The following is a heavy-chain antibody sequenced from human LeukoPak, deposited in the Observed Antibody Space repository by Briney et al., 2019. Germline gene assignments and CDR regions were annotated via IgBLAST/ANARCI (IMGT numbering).Heavy chain of an antibody. D-gene: IGHD3-3*01. CDR3: ATLGDVLRLFPLISLDGMDV. J-gene: IGHJ6*02. CDR2: ISAYNGDT. V-gene: IGHV1-18*01. CDR1: GYTFTNYG. Sequence: ASVKVSCKASGYTFTNYGITWVRQAPGQGLEWMGWISAYNGDTNYAQRFQGGITMTTDTSTTTAYMELRSLRSDDTAVYYCATLGDVLRLFPLISLDGMDVWGQGTTVTVSS.